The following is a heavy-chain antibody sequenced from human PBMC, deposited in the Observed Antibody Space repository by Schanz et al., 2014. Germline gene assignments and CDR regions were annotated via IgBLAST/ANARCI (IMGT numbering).Heavy chain of an antibody. CDR3: VKDPDKYSWNDVEGMDV. J-gene: IGHJ6*01. CDR2: INLSGGST. CDR1: GYTFTSYS. Sequence: QVQLVQSGAEVKKPGASVKVSCKASGYTFTSYSMHWVRQAPGQGLEWMGIINLSGGSTNNAQKYQGRLTMTRDTSTSTVYMELSSLRVEDTAVYYCVKDPDKYSWNDVEGMDVWGPGTTVTVSS. D-gene: IGHD1-1*01. V-gene: IGHV1-46*01.